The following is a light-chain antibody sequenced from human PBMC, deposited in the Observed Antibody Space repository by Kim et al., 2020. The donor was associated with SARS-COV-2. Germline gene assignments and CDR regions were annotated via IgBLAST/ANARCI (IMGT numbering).Light chain of an antibody. Sequence: LSPGERATLTCRASQSVSSSYLAWYQQKPGQAPRLLIYGASSRATGIPDRFSGSGSGTDFTLTISRLEPEDFAVYYCQQYGSSPRTFGQGTKLEI. J-gene: IGKJ2*01. CDR3: QQYGSSPRT. CDR2: GAS. V-gene: IGKV3-20*01. CDR1: QSVSSSY.